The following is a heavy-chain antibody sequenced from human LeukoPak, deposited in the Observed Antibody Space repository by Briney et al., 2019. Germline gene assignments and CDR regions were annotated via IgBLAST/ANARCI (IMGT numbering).Heavy chain of an antibody. D-gene: IGHD4-17*01. CDR3: ARTAYGDYDLDFDY. Sequence: PSETLSLTCTVSGGSISSYYWSWIRQPPGKGLEWIGYINYSGSTNYNPSLKSRVTISVDTSKNQFSLKLSSVTAADTAVYYCARTAYGDYDLDFDYWGQGTLVTVSS. CDR2: INYSGST. J-gene: IGHJ4*02. CDR1: GGSISSYY. V-gene: IGHV4-59*01.